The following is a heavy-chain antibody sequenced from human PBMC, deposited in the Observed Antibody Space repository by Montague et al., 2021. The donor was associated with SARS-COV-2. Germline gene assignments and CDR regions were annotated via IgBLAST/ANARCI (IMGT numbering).Heavy chain of an antibody. D-gene: IGHD5-24*01. CDR1: GGSISSSSYY. J-gene: IGHJ4*02. CDR3: ARHFKVTFVRWLQQRGGFDY. Sequence: SETLSLTCTVSGGSISSSSYYWGWIRQPPGKGLEWIGSIYYSGSTYYNPSLKSRVTISVDTSKNQFSLKLSSVTAADTAVYYCARHFKVTFVRWLQQRGGFDYWGQGTLVTVSS. CDR2: IYYSGST. V-gene: IGHV4-39*01.